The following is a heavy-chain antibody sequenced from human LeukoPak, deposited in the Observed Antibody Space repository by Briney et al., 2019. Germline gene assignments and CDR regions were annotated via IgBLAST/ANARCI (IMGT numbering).Heavy chain of an antibody. J-gene: IGHJ4*02. CDR1: GFTFSSYA. CDR3: ARDPYYDSSGYHDY. CDR2: ISYDGSNK. D-gene: IGHD3-22*01. V-gene: IGHV3-30*14. Sequence: GGSLRLSCAASGFTFSSYAMHWVRQAPGKGLEWVAVISYDGSNKYYADSVKGRFTISRDNSKNTLYLQMNSLRAEDTAVYYCARDPYYDSSGYHDYWGQGTLVSVSS.